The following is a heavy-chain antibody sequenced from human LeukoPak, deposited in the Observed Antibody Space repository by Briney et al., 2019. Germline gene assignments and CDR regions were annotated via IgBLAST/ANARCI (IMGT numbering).Heavy chain of an antibody. CDR2: ISGSSTYT. CDR3: ARDRDSDSWYGPFDI. J-gene: IGHJ3*02. V-gene: IGHV3-11*05. D-gene: IGHD6-13*01. CDR1: GFSFSDYY. Sequence: PGGSLRLSCAASGFSFSDYYMSWIRQTPGKGLEWVSYISGSSTYTKYADSVKGRFTISRDNAKNSLYLQMNSLRAEDTAVYYCARDRDSDSWYGPFDIWGQGTMVTVSS.